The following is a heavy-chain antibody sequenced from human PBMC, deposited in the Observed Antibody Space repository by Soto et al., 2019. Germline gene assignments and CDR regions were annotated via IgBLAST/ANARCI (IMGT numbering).Heavy chain of an antibody. CDR2: ITWNSRVL. V-gene: IGHV3-9*01. CDR1: GLNFDDFA. J-gene: IGHJ4*02. D-gene: IGHD3-3*01. CDR3: AKGSYDFWSPYYFDS. Sequence: EVQLVESGGRLVQPGRSLRLSCVGTGLNFDDFAMHWVRQAPGKGLAWVSGITWNSRVLAYADSVKGRFTISRDNARNSLYLQMDSLRDYDTALYYCAKGSYDFWSPYYFDSLGQGTLVTVSS.